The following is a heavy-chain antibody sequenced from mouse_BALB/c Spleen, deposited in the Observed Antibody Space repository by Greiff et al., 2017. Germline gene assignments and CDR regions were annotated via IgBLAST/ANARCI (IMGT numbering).Heavy chain of an antibody. D-gene: IGHD1-1*01. J-gene: IGHJ3*01. V-gene: IGHV2-6-4*01. CDR2: IWGGGST. Sequence: QVQLKQSGPGLVAPSQSLSITCTVSGFSLSSYSVHWVRQPPGKGLEWLGMIWGGGSTDYNSALKSRLSIRKDNSKSQVFLKMNSLQTDDTAMYYCARNGGITTVVAKGFAYWGQGTLVTVSA. CDR3: ARNGGITTVVAKGFAY. CDR1: GFSLSSYS.